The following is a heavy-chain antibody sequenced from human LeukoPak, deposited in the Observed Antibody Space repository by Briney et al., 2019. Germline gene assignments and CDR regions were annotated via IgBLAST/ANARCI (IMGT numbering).Heavy chain of an antibody. CDR1: GDSISRYY. D-gene: IGHD3-10*01. CDR2: IHTLGDP. V-gene: IGHV4-4*07. J-gene: IGHJ4*02. Sequence: SETLSLTRTLPGDSISRYYSSWVRHPPGKRLEWIGRIHTLGDPNYNPSLKSRVTMSVDTSKNQFSLRLSSVTAADTAVYYCARGRYGSGSYYTTQFDYWGQGTLVTVSS. CDR3: ARGRYGSGSYYTTQFDY.